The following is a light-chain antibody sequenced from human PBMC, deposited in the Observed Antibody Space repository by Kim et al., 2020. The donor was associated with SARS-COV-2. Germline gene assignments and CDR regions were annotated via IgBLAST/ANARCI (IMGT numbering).Light chain of an antibody. V-gene: IGLV2-14*03. CDR3: SSQTSRSTLGVI. J-gene: IGLJ2*01. Sequence: SIPISCTGNSSDVGGYNYGSWYQQHLGKSFKLLIYDVSKRPSGVSNRFSGSKSGNTASLSISGVQAEDEADYYCSSQTSRSTLGVIFGGGTQLTVL. CDR2: DVS. CDR1: SSDVGGYNY.